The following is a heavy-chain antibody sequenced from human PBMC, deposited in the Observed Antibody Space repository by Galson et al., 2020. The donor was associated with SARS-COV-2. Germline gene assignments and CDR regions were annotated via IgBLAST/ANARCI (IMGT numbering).Heavy chain of an antibody. J-gene: IGHJ6*02. Sequence: NSGGSLRLSCAASGFTFSSYTMNWVRQAPGKGLEWVSSISSRSTYFYYADSVRGRFTISRDNAKNSLSLQMNSLRVDDTAVYYCAFGSGRYYYVMDVWGQGTTVTVSS. CDR2: ISSRSTYF. V-gene: IGHV3-21*01. D-gene: IGHD3-10*01. CDR1: GFTFSSYT. CDR3: AFGSGRYYYVMDV.